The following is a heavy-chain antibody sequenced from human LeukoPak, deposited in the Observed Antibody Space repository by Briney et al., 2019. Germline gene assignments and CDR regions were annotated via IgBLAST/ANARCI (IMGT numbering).Heavy chain of an antibody. CDR2: MYYDGSS. J-gene: IGHJ4*02. V-gene: IGHV4-39*01. Sequence: SETLSLTCTVSGGSINSGTFYWGWIRQPPGKGLEWIGSMYYDGSSYYNPSLKSRVTPSVDTSKNQFSLKLTSVTAADTAVYFCARRSDSGSDDGEDYFDYWGQGTLVTVSS. CDR3: ARRSDSGSDDGEDYFDY. D-gene: IGHD1-26*01. CDR1: GGSINSGTFY.